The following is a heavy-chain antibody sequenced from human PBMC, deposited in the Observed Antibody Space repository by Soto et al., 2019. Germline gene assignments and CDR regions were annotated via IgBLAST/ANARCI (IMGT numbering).Heavy chain of an antibody. D-gene: IGHD6-13*01. J-gene: IGHJ4*02. Sequence: GGSLRLSCAASGFTLSTYGMHWVRQAPGKGLEWVAAMSYDGTNEYYADSMKGRFTISRDSSRNTLFLQLNSLRAEDTAVYYCAKEYGSTWIDHWGEGTLVTVSS. V-gene: IGHV3-30*18. CDR1: GFTLSTYG. CDR2: MSYDGTNE. CDR3: AKEYGSTWIDH.